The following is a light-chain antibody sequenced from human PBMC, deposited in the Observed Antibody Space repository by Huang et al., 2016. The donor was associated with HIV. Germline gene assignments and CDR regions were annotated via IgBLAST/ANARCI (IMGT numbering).Light chain of an antibody. CDR1: QTVHGW. V-gene: IGKV1-5*03. J-gene: IGKJ1*01. CDR2: KAS. CDR3: QQYTTYPCT. Sequence: DIQMTQSPSILSASVGDRVTITCRASQTVHGWLAWYQQRPGKAPKLLIYKASKLECCVSPNYSGSSSGAEYTLTISSLQTDDVATYLCQQYTTYPCTFGPGTTV.